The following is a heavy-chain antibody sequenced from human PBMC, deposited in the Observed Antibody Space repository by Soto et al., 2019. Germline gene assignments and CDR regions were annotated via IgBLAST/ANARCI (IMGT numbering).Heavy chain of an antibody. D-gene: IGHD3-22*01. V-gene: IGHV3-23*01. CDR2: ITTRGGRT. Sequence: GGSLRLSCAASGFSFSSYAMSWVRQSPSQGLEWVSSITTRGGRTYYADSVRGRFTISRDNFANALYLEMNSLRAEDTAIYYCAKEYYYDPSGPYSDLYFDSWGQGTLVTVSS. J-gene: IGHJ4*02. CDR1: GFSFSSYA. CDR3: AKEYYYDPSGPYSDLYFDS.